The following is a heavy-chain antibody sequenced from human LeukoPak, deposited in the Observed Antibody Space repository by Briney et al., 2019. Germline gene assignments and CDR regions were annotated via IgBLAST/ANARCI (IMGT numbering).Heavy chain of an antibody. D-gene: IGHD1-26*01. CDR3: AKVFSIVGATTFDY. CDR2: ISSSGANT. CDR1: GFTFSSYA. Sequence: GGSLRPSCAASGFTFSSYAMSWVRQAPGKGLEWVSSISSSGANTYYADSVKGRFTISRDNSKNTLYLQMNSLRAEDTAVYYCAKVFSIVGATTFDYWGQGTLVTVSS. V-gene: IGHV3-23*01. J-gene: IGHJ4*02.